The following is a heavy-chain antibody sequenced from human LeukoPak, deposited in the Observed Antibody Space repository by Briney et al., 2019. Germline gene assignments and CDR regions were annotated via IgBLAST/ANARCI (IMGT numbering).Heavy chain of an antibody. CDR2: ITHSVST. CDR3: ARLYYYGSGSYTAFDP. V-gene: IGHV4-34*01. J-gene: IGHJ5*02. CDR1: GGSFSGYY. Sequence: PSETLSLTCAVYGGSFSGYYWSWIRKPPGKGLEWVVGITHSVSTTYNPSLKSRVTISVDTSKTQLSLRLRSVTAADTAVYYCARLYYYGSGSYTAFDPWGQGTLVTVSS. D-gene: IGHD3-10*01.